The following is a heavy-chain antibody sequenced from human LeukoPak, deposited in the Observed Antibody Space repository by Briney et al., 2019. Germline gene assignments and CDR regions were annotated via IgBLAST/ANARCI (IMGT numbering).Heavy chain of an antibody. D-gene: IGHD5-18*01. CDR2: IKLDGSET. J-gene: IGHJ4*02. Sequence: PGRSLRLSCAASGFIFSSYDMNWVRQAPGKGLEWVANIKLDGSETNYVDSVKGRFTISRDNAKNSLFLQMNSLRAEDTAVYYCARGYSYVFYWGQGTLVSVSS. CDR1: GFIFSSYD. CDR3: ARGYSYVFY. V-gene: IGHV3-7*04.